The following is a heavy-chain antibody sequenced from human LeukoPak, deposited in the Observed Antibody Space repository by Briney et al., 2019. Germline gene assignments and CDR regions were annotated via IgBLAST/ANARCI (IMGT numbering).Heavy chain of an antibody. V-gene: IGHV4-4*02. J-gene: IGHJ4*02. CDR1: GGSITSTNY. Sequence: SGTLSLTCGVSGGSITSTNYWTWVRQPPGKGLEWIGEVNLQGSTNYNPSLMGRVAISVDMSENHISLQLTSVTAADTAVYYCAREGGPYRPLDYSGQGTLVTVS. CDR2: VNLQGST. CDR3: AREGGPYRPLDY.